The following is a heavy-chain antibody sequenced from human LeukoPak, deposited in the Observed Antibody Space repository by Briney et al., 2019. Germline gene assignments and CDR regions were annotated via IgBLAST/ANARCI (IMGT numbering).Heavy chain of an antibody. D-gene: IGHD3-16*02. V-gene: IGHV3-23*01. CDR2: ISGSGGTT. CDR1: GFTFSSYA. Sequence: GGSLRLSCAASGFTFSSYAMTWVRQAPGKGLEWVSAISGSGGTTYYADSVKGRFTISRDNSQNTLYLQMNSLRAEDTAVYYCAKDMYTYRYDYVWGSYRPGNYWGQGTLVTVSS. CDR3: AKDMYTYRYDYVWGSYRPGNY. J-gene: IGHJ4*02.